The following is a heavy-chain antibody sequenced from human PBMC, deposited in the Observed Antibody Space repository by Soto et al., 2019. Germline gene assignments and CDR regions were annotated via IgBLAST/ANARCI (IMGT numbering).Heavy chain of an antibody. J-gene: IGHJ6*02. Sequence: QVQLVESGGGVVQPGGSLRLSCAASGFTFRNHAMHWVRQAPGKGLECLAVIAHDGSNAFYRDSVKGRFTVSRDNSKNTLDLYMNSVRSEDTGVYYCARGDREDILVVVGARPGEYGTDIWGQGTTVIVSS. V-gene: IGHV3-30-3*01. CDR3: ARGDREDILVVVGARPGEYGTDI. CDR2: IAHDGSNA. CDR1: GFTFRNHA. D-gene: IGHD2-15*01.